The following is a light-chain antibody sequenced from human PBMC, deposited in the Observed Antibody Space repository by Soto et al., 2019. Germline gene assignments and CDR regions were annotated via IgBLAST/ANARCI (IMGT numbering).Light chain of an antibody. CDR1: QSISTW. J-gene: IGKJ2*01. CDR3: QQYNSYPYT. V-gene: IGKV1-5*01. Sequence: DIQMTQSPSTVSASVGDAVTITCRASQSISTWLAWYQQKPGKAPNLLIYDASTLESGGPSGFSGSGSGTEFTLTISSLQSDDSATYYCQQYNSYPYTFGQGTKVDIK. CDR2: DAS.